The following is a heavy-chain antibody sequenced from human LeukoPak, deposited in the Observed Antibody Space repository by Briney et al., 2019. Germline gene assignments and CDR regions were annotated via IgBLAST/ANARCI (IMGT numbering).Heavy chain of an antibody. CDR3: ARGSELLWFGESPLNWFDP. CDR2: IYHSGST. CDR1: GYSISSGYY. Sequence: PSETLSLTCTVSGYSISSGYYWGWIRQPPGKGLEWIGSIYHSGSTYYNPSLKSRVTISVDTSKNQFSLKLSSVTAADTAVYYCARGSELLWFGESPLNWFDPWGQGTLVTVSS. V-gene: IGHV4-38-2*02. J-gene: IGHJ5*02. D-gene: IGHD3-10*01.